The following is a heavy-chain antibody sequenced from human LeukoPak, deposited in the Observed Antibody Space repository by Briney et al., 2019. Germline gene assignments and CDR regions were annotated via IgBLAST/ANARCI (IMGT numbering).Heavy chain of an antibody. CDR3: AKYFPRFDDYSRWANEYYLDY. Sequence: GGSLRLSCAASGFTFSSYAMSWVRQAPGKGLEWVSAISGSGGSIYYADSVKGRFTISRDNSKNTLYLQMNSLRAEDTAVYYCAKYFPRFDDYSRWANEYYLDYWGQGTLVTVSS. CDR1: GFTFSSYA. V-gene: IGHV3-23*01. CDR2: ISGSGGSI. J-gene: IGHJ4*02. D-gene: IGHD4-11*01.